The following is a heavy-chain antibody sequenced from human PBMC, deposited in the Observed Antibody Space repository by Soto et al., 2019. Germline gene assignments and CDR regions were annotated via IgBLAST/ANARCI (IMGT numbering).Heavy chain of an antibody. J-gene: IGHJ4*02. D-gene: IGHD6-19*01. CDR2: INHSGST. V-gene: IGHV4-34*01. CDR3: XXXXPFIAVAGTDY. CDR1: GGSFSGYY. Sequence: QVQLQQWGAGLLKPSETLSLTCAVYGGSFSGYYWSWIRQPPGKGLEWIGEINHSGSTNYNPSLKSRVTISVDTSKNQCSLXXXSXXXXXTXXXXXXXXXPFIAVAGTDYWGQGTLVTVSS.